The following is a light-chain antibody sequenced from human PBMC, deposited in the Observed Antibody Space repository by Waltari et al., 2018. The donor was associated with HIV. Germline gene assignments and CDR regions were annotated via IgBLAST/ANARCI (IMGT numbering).Light chain of an antibody. V-gene: IGLV3-10*01. CDR2: ADI. J-gene: IGLJ2*01. CDR3: YSTDSRGIVV. CDR1: ALPNTT. Sequence: SYELTPPPSVPVSPCQTAGHTCPGAALPNTTASWYQQKSGQAPVLATFADIQRPPTNPATFSGSSAGTMVTLISGGAQVEDEADYYCYSTDSRGIVVFGGGTKLTVL.